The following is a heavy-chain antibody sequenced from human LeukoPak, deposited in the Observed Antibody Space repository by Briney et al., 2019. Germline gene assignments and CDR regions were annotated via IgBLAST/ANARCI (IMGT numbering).Heavy chain of an antibody. CDR3: ARLSEVVVVT. V-gene: IGHV4-61*05. CDR2: IYYSGGT. D-gene: IGHD2-15*01. CDR1: GGSISSSSYY. Sequence: PSETLSLTCTVSGGSISSSSYYWGWIRQPPGKGLEWIGYIYYSGGTNYNPSLKSRVTISVDTSKNQFSLKLSSVTAADTAVYYCARLSEVVVVTWGQGTLVTVSS. J-gene: IGHJ5*02.